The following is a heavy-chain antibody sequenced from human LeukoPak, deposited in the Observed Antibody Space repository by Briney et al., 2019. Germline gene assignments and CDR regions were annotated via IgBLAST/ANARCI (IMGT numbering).Heavy chain of an antibody. CDR3: AKEGAYPIITYDS. V-gene: IGHV3-7*01. CDR2: IKGDGNEK. CDR1: GFTFSSYW. Sequence: GGSLRLSCAASGFTFSSYWMNWFGQAPGKGLNWWANIKGDGNEKNYVDSVRGRFSISRDNAKNSLYLQMDSLRAEDTAVYYCAKEGAYPIITYDSWGQGALVTVSS. D-gene: IGHD3-10*01. J-gene: IGHJ5*01.